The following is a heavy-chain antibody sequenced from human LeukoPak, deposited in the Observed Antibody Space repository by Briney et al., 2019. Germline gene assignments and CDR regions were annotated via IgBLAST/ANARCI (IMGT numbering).Heavy chain of an antibody. CDR3: ARSSRNWFGELLSYYFDY. CDR1: GYTFTGYY. CDR2: INPSGGST. D-gene: IGHD3-10*01. V-gene: IGHV1-46*01. Sequence: GASVKVSCKASGYTFTGYYMHWVRQAPGQGLEWMGIINPSGGSTSYAQKFQGRVTMTRDMSTSTVYMELSSLRSEDTAVYYCARSSRNWFGELLSYYFDYWGQGTLVTVSS. J-gene: IGHJ4*02.